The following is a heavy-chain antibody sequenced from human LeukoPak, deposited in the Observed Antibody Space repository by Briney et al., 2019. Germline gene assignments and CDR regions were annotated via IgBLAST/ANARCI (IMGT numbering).Heavy chain of an antibody. V-gene: IGHV1-58*02. J-gene: IGHJ4*02. CDR3: AARPLVGASDYFDY. D-gene: IGHD1-26*01. Sequence: SVKVSCKASGFTFTSSAMQWVRQARGQRLEWIGWIVVGSGNTNYAQKFQERVTITRDMSTSTAYMELSSLRSEDTAVHYCAARPLVGASDYFDYWGQGTLVTVSS. CDR1: GFTFTSSA. CDR2: IVVGSGNT.